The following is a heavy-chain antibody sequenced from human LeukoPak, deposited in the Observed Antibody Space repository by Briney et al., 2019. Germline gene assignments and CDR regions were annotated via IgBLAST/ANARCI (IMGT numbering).Heavy chain of an antibody. CDR3: AKDKKTYYYDSSGYPYFQH. CDR1: GFTFSSYS. Sequence: GGSLRLSCAASGFTFSSYSMNWVRQAPGKGLEWVSAISGSGGSTYYADSVRGRFTISRDNSKNTLYLQMNSLRAEDTAVYYCAKDKKTYYYDSSGYPYFQHWGQGTLVTVSS. D-gene: IGHD3-22*01. J-gene: IGHJ1*01. CDR2: ISGSGGST. V-gene: IGHV3-23*01.